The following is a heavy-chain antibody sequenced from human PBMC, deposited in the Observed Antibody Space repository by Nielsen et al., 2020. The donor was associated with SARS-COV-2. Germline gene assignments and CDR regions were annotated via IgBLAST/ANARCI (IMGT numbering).Heavy chain of an antibody. CDR3: ARSRGCSATSCFFDY. Sequence: ASVKVSCKASGYTFTAYAIHWVRQDPGQRLEWMGWISSDSGNTKYSQKFRGRVTITRDTSASTAYMELSGLSSEDTAVYYCARSRGCSATSCFFDYWGQGALVTVSS. J-gene: IGHJ4*02. CDR1: GYTFTAYA. D-gene: IGHD2-2*01. V-gene: IGHV1-3*04. CDR2: ISSDSGNT.